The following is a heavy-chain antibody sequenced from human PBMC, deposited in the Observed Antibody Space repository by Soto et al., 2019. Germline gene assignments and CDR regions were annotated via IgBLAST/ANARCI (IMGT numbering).Heavy chain of an antibody. CDR2: IYSGGST. CDR1: GFTVSSNY. D-gene: IGHD2-8*01. CDR3: ARDRQDCTNGVCYTGGYYGMDV. J-gene: IGHJ6*02. V-gene: IGHV3-53*02. Sequence: EVQLVETGGGLIQPGGSLRLSCAASGFTVSSNYMSWVRQAPGKGLEWVSVIYSGGSTYYADSVKGRFTISRDNSKNTLDLQMNSLRAEDTAVYYCARDRQDCTNGVCYTGGYYGMDVWGQGTTVTVSS.